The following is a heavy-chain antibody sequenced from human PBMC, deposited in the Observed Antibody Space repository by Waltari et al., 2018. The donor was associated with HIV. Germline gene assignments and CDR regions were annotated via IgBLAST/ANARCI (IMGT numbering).Heavy chain of an antibody. V-gene: IGHV4-4*07. CDR2: LYTSGST. Sequence: QVQLQESGPGLVKPSETLSLTCTVSGGSISSYYWCWIRQPAGKGLEWIGGLYTSGSTISNPTRKSRGSISVDTAKNQFSLKLSSVTAADTAVYYCARSAKKGIAAAGTKSYWFDPWGQGTLVTVSS. J-gene: IGHJ5*02. D-gene: IGHD6-13*01. CDR3: ARSAKKGIAAAGTKSYWFDP. CDR1: GGSISSYY.